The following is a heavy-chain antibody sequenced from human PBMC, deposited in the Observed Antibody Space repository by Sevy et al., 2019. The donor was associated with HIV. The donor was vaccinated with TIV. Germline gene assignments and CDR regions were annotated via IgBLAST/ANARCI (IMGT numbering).Heavy chain of an antibody. D-gene: IGHD2-15*01. J-gene: IGHJ6*02. CDR3: ATDPIIVLLETHGMDV. CDR1: GFTFTYAW. CDR2: IKSKPDGGTT. Sequence: GGSLRLSCAASGFTFTYAWMSWVRQAPGKGLEWVGRIKSKPDGGTTDYAAPVKGRFTISRDDSNNTVYLQMNSLKAEETAEYYWATDPIIVLLETHGMDVWGQGTTVTVSS. V-gene: IGHV3-15*01.